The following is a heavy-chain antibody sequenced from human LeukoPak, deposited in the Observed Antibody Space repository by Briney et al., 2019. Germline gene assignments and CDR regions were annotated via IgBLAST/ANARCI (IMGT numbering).Heavy chain of an antibody. D-gene: IGHD6-19*01. CDR2: THYSGST. CDR3: ARSIGASGWHNFQY. V-gene: IGHV4-59*01. J-gene: IGHJ4*02. Sequence: SETLSLTCTVSGDSMRNNYWTWIRQPPGKGLEWIGYTHYSGSTKYSASLKSRVTISVDTSKSQFSLALTSVTAADTAVYFCARSIGASGWHNFQYWGQGTLVTVSS. CDR1: GDSMRNNY.